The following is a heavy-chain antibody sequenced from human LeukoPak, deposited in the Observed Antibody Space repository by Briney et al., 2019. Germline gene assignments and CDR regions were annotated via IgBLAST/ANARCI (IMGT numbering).Heavy chain of an antibody. Sequence: SVKVPCKASGGTFSSYTTSWVRQAPGQGLEWVGRIIPILGIANYAQKFQGRVTITADKSTSTAYMELSSLRSEDTAVYYCASYYYDSSGFFDYWGQGTLVTVSS. CDR1: GGTFSSYT. CDR2: IIPILGIA. V-gene: IGHV1-69*02. D-gene: IGHD3-22*01. CDR3: ASYYYDSSGFFDY. J-gene: IGHJ4*02.